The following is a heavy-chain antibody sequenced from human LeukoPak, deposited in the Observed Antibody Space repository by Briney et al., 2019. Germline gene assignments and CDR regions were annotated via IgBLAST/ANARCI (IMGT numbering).Heavy chain of an antibody. CDR2: ISYDGSNK. CDR1: GFTFSSYA. CDR3: ARGPYYYDSSGYLDY. D-gene: IGHD3-22*01. J-gene: IGHJ4*02. Sequence: PGRSLRLSCAASGFTFSSYAMHWVRQAPGKGLEWVAVISYDGSNKHYADSVKGRFTTSRDNSKNTLYLQMNSLRAEDTAVYYCARGPYYYDSSGYLDYWGQGTLVTVSS. V-gene: IGHV3-30-3*01.